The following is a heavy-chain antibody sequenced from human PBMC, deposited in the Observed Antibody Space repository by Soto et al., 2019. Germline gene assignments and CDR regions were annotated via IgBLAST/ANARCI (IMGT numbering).Heavy chain of an antibody. Sequence: SETLSLTCAVSGGSIGSGGYSWSWIRQPPGKGLEWIGYIYHSGSTYYNPSLKSRVTISVDRSKNQFSLKLSSVTAADTAVYYCARGGNDLIYYYYGMDVWGQGTTVTVSS. CDR1: GGSIGSGGYS. CDR2: IYHSGST. D-gene: IGHD1-1*01. CDR3: ARGGNDLIYYYYGMDV. V-gene: IGHV4-30-2*01. J-gene: IGHJ6*02.